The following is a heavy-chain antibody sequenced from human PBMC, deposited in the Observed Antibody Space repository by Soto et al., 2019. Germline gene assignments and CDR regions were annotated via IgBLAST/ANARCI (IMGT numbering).Heavy chain of an antibody. D-gene: IGHD3-22*01. V-gene: IGHV3-30-3*01. CDR1: GFTFSSYA. Sequence: GGSLRLSCAASGFTFSSYAMHWVRQAPGKGLEWVAVISYDGSNKYYADSVKGRFTISRDNSKNTLYLQMNSLRAEDTAVYYCARASRPTMIVVPPNWYFDLWGRGTLVTVSS. CDR2: ISYDGSNK. CDR3: ARASRPTMIVVPPNWYFDL. J-gene: IGHJ2*01.